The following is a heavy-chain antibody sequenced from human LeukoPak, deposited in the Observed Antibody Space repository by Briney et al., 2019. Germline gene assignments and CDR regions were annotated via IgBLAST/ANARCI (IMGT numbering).Heavy chain of an antibody. J-gene: IGHJ3*02. CDR1: GYSISSGYY. CDR3: ARDYDILTGDDAFDI. CDR2: IYHSGST. D-gene: IGHD3-9*01. Sequence: SETLSLTCTVSGYSISSGYYWGWIRQPPAKGLEWIGSIYHSGSTYYNPSLKSRVTISVGTSKNQFSLKLSSVTAADTAVYYCARDYDILTGDDAFDIWGQGTMVTVSS. V-gene: IGHV4-38-2*02.